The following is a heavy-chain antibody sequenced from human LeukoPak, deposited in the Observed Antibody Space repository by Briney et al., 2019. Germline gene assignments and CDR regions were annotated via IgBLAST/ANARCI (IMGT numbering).Heavy chain of an antibody. CDR1: GFTFSSYW. V-gene: IGHV3-7*03. D-gene: IGHD3-3*01. Sequence: PGGSLRLSCAASGFTFSSYWMNWARQAPGKGLEWVASINHNGNVNYYVDSVKGRFTISRDNAKNSPYLQMNSLRVEDTAVFYCARDQYDTWSRRGNFDSWGQGTLVIVSS. CDR2: INHNGNVN. J-gene: IGHJ4*02. CDR3: ARDQYDTWSRRGNFDS.